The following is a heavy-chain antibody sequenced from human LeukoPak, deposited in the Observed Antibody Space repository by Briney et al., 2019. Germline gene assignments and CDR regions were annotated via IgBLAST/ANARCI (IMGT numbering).Heavy chain of an antibody. V-gene: IGHV3-21*01. CDR2: ISSTTEYK. J-gene: IGHJ4*02. Sequence: GGSLRLSCAASGFTFSAYYMNWVRQAPGKGLECVSSISSTTEYKVDADSLKGRITISRDNDKISLYLQMNSLRAEDTAVYYCARAKNIKMTTILDYWGQGTLVTVSS. CDR1: GFTFSAYY. CDR3: ARAKNIKMTTILDY. D-gene: IGHD5-24*01.